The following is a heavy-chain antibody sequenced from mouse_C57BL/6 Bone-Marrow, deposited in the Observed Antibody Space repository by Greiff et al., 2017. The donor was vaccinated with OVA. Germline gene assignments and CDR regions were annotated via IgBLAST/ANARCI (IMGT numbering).Heavy chain of an antibody. V-gene: IGHV1-15*01. CDR1: GYTFTDYE. CDR2: IDPETGGT. Sequence: QVQLKQSGAELVRPGASVTLSCKASGYTFTDYEMHWVKQTPVHGLEWIGAIDPETGGTAYNQKFKGKAILTADKSSSTAYMELRSLTSEDSAVYYCTRGCESLDYWGQGTTLTVSS. J-gene: IGHJ2*01. CDR3: TRGCESLDY.